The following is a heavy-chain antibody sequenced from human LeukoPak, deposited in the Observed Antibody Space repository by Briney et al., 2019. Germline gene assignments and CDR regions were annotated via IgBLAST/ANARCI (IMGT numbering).Heavy chain of an antibody. CDR3: ATDLALRDIVVVVAGAGSPIDY. CDR2: ISGSGGST. CDR1: GFTFSSYA. D-gene: IGHD2-15*01. V-gene: IGHV3-23*01. Sequence: GGSLRLSCAASGFTFSSYAMSWVRQAPGKGLEWVSAISGSGGSTYYADSVKGRFTISRDNSKNTLYLQMNSLRAEDTAVYYCATDLALRDIVVVVAGAGSPIDYWGQGTLVTVSS. J-gene: IGHJ4*02.